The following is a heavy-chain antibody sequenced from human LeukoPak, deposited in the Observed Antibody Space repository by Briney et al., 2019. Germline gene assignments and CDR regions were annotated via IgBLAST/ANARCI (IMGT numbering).Heavy chain of an antibody. CDR3: ARAIRDYPGVWFDP. CDR2: IYYSGST. V-gene: IGHV4-31*03. Sequence: PSQTLSLTCTVSGGSISSGGYYWSWIRQHPGKGLEWIGYIYYSGSTYYNPSLKSRVTISVDTSKNQFSLKLSSVTAADTAVYYCARAIRDYPGVWFDPWGQGTLVTVSS. D-gene: IGHD3-10*01. CDR1: GGSISSGGYY. J-gene: IGHJ5*02.